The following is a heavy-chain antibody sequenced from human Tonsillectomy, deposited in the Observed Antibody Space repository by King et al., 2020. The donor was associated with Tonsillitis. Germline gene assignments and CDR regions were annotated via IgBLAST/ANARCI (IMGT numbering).Heavy chain of an antibody. CDR1: GFRFRSYS. CDR2: ISSSGTYI. J-gene: IGHJ4*02. CDR3: TREAWWLPDY. V-gene: IGHV3-21*01. Sequence: DVQLVESGGGLVKPGGSLRLSCAASGFRFRSYSMLWVRQAPGKGLEWLSSISSSGTYIYHADSVKGRFTITRDNAKSSLYLQMNSLRAEDTAIYYCTREAWWLPDYWGQGSLVIVSS. D-gene: IGHD5-12*01.